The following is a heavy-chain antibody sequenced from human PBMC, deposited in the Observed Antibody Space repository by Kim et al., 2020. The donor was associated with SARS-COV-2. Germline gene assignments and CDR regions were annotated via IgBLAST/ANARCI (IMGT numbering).Heavy chain of an antibody. J-gene: IGHJ5*02. D-gene: IGHD1-26*01. CDR3: ARPGVVGPTYWFDP. CDR1: GFTFSAYA. CDR2: ISSDGSYK. V-gene: IGHV3-30*14. Sequence: GGSLRLPCAASGFTFSAYAMLWVRQAPGKGPEWVAVISSDGSYKFYADSVKGRFTISRDSSKNTLYLQMNSLRAEDTAVYYCARPGVVGPTYWFDPWGQGTLVTVSS.